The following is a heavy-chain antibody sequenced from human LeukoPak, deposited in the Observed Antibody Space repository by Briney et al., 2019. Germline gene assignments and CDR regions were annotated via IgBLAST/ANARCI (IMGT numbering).Heavy chain of an antibody. CDR3: AKDLGVPAAIEVGFDP. V-gene: IGHV3-23*01. D-gene: IGHD2-2*01. CDR1: GFTFSSYA. J-gene: IGHJ5*02. CDR2: ISGSGGST. Sequence: GGSLRLSCAASGFTFSSYAMSWVRQAPGKGLEWVSAISGSGGSTYYADSVKGRFTISRDNSKNTLYLQMNSLRAEDTAVYYCAKDLGVPAAIEVGFDPWGQGTLVTVSS.